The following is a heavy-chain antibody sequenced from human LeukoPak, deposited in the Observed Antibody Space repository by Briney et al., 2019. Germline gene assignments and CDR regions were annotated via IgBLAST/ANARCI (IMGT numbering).Heavy chain of an antibody. CDR2: IYYSGST. J-gene: IGHJ3*02. D-gene: IGHD3-22*01. CDR1: GGSISSGGYY. V-gene: IGHV4-31*03. CDR3: ARDKAGYDSTVRAFDI. Sequence: SETLSLTCTVSGGSISSGGYYWSWIRQHPGKGLEWIGYIYYSGSTYYNPSLKSRVTISVDTSKNQFSLKLSSVTAADTAVYYCARDKAGYDSTVRAFDIWGQGTTVTVSS.